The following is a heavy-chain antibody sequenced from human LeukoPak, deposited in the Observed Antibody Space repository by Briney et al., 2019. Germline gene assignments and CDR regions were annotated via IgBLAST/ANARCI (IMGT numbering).Heavy chain of an antibody. V-gene: IGHV3-23*01. J-gene: IGHJ4*02. Sequence: GGSLRLSCATSGFTFSSYAMSWVRQAPGKGLEWVSAISGSDVATYYADSVKVRFTISRDNSKNTLYLQMNSLRAEDTAIYYCAKTGNNNEGSFDFWGQGTLVTVSS. D-gene: IGHD1/OR15-1a*01. CDR1: GFTFSSYA. CDR2: ISGSDVAT. CDR3: AKTGNNNEGSFDF.